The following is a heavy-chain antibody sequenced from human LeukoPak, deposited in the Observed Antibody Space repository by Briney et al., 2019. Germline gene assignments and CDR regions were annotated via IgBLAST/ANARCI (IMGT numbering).Heavy chain of an antibody. CDR3: ARDTVDIVATLVDDAFDI. J-gene: IGHJ3*02. CDR1: GYTFTSYG. D-gene: IGHD5-12*01. V-gene: IGHV1-18*01. CDR2: ISAYNGNT. Sequence: ASVKVSCKASGYTFTSYGISWVRQAPGQGLEWMGWISAYNGNTNYAQKLQGRVTMTTDTSTSTAYMELRSLRSDDTAVYYCARDTVDIVATLVDDAFDIWGQGTMVTVSS.